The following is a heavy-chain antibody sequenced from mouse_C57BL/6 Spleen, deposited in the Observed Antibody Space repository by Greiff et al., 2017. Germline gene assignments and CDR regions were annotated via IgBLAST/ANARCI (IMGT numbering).Heavy chain of an antibody. CDR1: GYAFSSSW. J-gene: IGHJ3*01. Sequence: QVQLQQSGPELVKPGASVKISCKASGYAFSSSWMNWVKQRPGKGLEWIGRIYPGDGDTNYNGKFKGKATLTADKSSSTAYMQLSSLTSEDSAVYFCARELVSWFAYWGQGTLVTVSA. CDR3: ARELVSWFAY. D-gene: IGHD6-2*01. V-gene: IGHV1-82*01. CDR2: IYPGDGDT.